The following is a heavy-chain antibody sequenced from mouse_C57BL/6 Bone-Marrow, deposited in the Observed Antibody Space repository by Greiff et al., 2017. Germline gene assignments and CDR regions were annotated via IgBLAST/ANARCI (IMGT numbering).Heavy chain of an antibody. CDR3: ARMGDGYYDDAMDY. J-gene: IGHJ4*01. Sequence: LQQSGPGILQPSQTLSLTCSFSGFSLSTFGMGVGWIRQPSGKGLEWLAHIWWDDDKYYNPALKSRLTTSKDTSKNQVFLKIANVDTADTATYYCARMGDGYYDDAMDYWGQGTSVTVSS. CDR1: GFSLSTFGMG. D-gene: IGHD2-3*01. V-gene: IGHV8-8*01. CDR2: IWWDDDK.